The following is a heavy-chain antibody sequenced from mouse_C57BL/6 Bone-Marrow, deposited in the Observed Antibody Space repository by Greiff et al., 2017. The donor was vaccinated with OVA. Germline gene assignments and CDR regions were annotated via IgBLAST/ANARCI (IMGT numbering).Heavy chain of an antibody. CDR3: ARFHFITTVVATRYFDV. CDR2: ILPGSGST. D-gene: IGHD1-1*01. V-gene: IGHV1-9*01. Sequence: VNVVESGAELMKPGASVKLSCKATGYTFTGYWIEWVKQRPGHGLEWIGEILPGSGSTNYNEKFKGKATFTADTSSNTAYMQLSSLTTEDSAIYYCARFHFITTVVATRYFDVWGTGTTVTVSS. CDR1: GYTFTGYW. J-gene: IGHJ1*03.